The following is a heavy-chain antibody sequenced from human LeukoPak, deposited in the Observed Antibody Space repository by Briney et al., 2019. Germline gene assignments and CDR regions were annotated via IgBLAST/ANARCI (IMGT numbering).Heavy chain of an antibody. CDR2: IYYSGST. D-gene: IGHD3-22*01. V-gene: IGHV4-39*01. CDR3: ARHPYDSSGYYFEGYYYGMDV. J-gene: IGHJ6*02. CDR1: GGSISSSSYS. Sequence: SETPSLTCTVSGGSISSSSYSWGWIRQPPGKGLEWIGSIYYSGSTYYNPSLKSRVTISVDTSKNQFSLKLSSVTAADTAVYYCARHPYDSSGYYFEGYYYGMDVWGQGTTVTVSS.